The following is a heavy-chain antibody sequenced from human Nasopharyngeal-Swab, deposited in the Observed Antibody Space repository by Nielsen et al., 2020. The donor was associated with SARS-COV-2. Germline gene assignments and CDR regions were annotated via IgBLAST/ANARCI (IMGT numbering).Heavy chain of an antibody. J-gene: IGHJ4*02. Sequence: GESLKISCAASQFTFSNYAMSWARQAPGKGLEWVSTISARGTSTFYVDSVKGRFTISRDNSKNTLHVQMSSLRAEDTAVYYCAREGQGTPIDYWGQGTLVTVSS. CDR2: ISARGTST. V-gene: IGHV3-23*01. CDR1: QFTFSNYA. CDR3: AREGQGTPIDY. D-gene: IGHD3-10*01.